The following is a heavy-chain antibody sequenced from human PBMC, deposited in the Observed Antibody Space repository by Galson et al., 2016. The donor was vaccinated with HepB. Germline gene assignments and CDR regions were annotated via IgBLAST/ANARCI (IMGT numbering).Heavy chain of an antibody. Sequence: SETLSLTCSVSGGPISSSSYYWGWIRQPPGKGLEWIGTVYYTGSTYSHPSLKSRVTIVVDTSKNQFSLRLNSVTAADTAVYYCATLDTAMAQEAYYYGLDGWGQGTTVIVPS. CDR3: ATLDTAMAQEAYYYGLDG. CDR2: VYYTGST. CDR1: GGPISSSSYY. D-gene: IGHD5-18*01. V-gene: IGHV4-39*01. J-gene: IGHJ6*02.